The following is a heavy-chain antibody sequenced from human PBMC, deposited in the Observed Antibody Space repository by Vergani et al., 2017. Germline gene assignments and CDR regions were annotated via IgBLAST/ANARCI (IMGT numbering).Heavy chain of an antibody. CDR2: ISYDGSNK. V-gene: IGHV3-30*01. CDR1: GFTFSSYA. D-gene: IGHD6-19*01. J-gene: IGHJ6*02. CDR3: ARDHLQGIAVAQYGMDV. Sequence: QVQLVESGGGVVQPGRSLRLSCAASGFTFSSYAMHWVRQAPGKGLEWVAVISYDGSNKYYADSVKGRFTISRDNSKNTLYLQMNSLRAEDTAVYYCARDHLQGIAVAQYGMDVWGQGP.